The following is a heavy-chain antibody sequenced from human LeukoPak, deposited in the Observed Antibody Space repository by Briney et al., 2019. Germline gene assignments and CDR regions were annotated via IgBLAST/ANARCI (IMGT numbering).Heavy chain of an antibody. V-gene: IGHV4-39*07. D-gene: IGHD1-26*01. Sequence: PSETLSLTCTVSGGSISSSSYYWGWIRQPPGKGLEWIGSIYYSGSTYYNPSLRSRVTISVDTSKNQFSLKLSSVTAADTAVYYCARDKVGAVGGYFDYWGQGTLVTVSS. J-gene: IGHJ4*02. CDR3: ARDKVGAVGGYFDY. CDR1: GGSISSSSYY. CDR2: IYYSGST.